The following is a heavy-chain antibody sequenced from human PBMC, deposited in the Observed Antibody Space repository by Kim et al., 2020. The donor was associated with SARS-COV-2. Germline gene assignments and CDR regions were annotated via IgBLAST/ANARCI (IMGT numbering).Heavy chain of an antibody. CDR2: IYYSGST. CDR1: GGSISSYY. V-gene: IGHV4-59*01. Sequence: SETLSLTCTVYGGSISSYYWSWIRQPPGKGLEWIGYIYYSGSTNYNPSLKSRVTISVDTSKNQFSLKLSSVTAADTAVYYCARATYYDILTGYYSIFDY. J-gene: IGHJ4*01. D-gene: IGHD3-9*01. CDR3: ARATYYDILTGYYSIFDY.